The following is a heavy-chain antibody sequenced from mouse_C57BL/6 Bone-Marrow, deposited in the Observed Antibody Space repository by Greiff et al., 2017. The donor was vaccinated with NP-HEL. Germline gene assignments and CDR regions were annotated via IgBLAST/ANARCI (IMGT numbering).Heavy chain of an antibody. CDR2: IDPEDGDP. V-gene: IGHV14-1*01. CDR1: GFNIKDYY. Sequence: VQLQQSGAELVRPGASVKLSCTASGFNIKDYYMHWVKQRPEQGLEWIGRIDPEDGDPEYAPKFQGKATMTADTASNTAYLQLSSLTSEDPAVYYCTTPYYYGSSYGAWFAYWGQGTLVTVSA. J-gene: IGHJ3*01. CDR3: TTPYYYGSSYGAWFAY. D-gene: IGHD1-1*01.